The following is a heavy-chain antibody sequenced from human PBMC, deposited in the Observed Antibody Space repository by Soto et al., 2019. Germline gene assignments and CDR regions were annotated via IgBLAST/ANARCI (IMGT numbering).Heavy chain of an antibody. Sequence: SETLSLTCTVSGGSISSYYWSWIRQPPGKGLEWIGYIYYSGSTNYNPSLKSRVTISVDTSKNQFSLKLSSVTAADTAVYYCAPGYYSSTSCPRWGQGTLVTVSS. CDR1: GGSISSYY. CDR2: IYYSGST. D-gene: IGHD2-2*01. J-gene: IGHJ4*02. V-gene: IGHV4-59*08. CDR3: APGYYSSTSCPR.